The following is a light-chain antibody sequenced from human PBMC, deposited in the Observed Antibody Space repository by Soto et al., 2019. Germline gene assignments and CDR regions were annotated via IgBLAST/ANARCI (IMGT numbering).Light chain of an antibody. CDR1: RSNIGNNY. CDR3: GTWDSSLSAGNYV. Sequence: QSVLTQPPLVSAAPGQKVTISCSGRRSNIGNNYVSWYQQLPGTAPKLLIYDNNKRPSGIPDRFSGSKSGTSATLGITGLQTGDEADYYCGTWDSSLSAGNYVFGTGTKVTVL. J-gene: IGLJ1*01. V-gene: IGLV1-51*01. CDR2: DNN.